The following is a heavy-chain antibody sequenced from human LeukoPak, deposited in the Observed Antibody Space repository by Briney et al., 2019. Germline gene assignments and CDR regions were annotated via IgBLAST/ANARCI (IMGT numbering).Heavy chain of an antibody. V-gene: IGHV4-34*01. D-gene: IGHD3-16*01. J-gene: IGHJ5*02. CDR2: INHSGST. CDR1: GWSFSGYY. CDR3: ACREFGRGFDP. Sequence: SETLSLTCAVYGWSFSGYYWSWIRQAPGKGLEWIGEINHSGSTNYNPSLNSRVNISVDTSKNQFSLKLSSVTAADTAVYYCACREFGRGFDPWGQGTLVTVCS.